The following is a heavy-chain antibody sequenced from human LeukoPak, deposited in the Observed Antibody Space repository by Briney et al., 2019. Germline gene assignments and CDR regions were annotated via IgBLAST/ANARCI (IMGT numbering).Heavy chain of an antibody. D-gene: IGHD5-12*01. Sequence: SETLSLTCTVSGGSISSYYWSWIRQPPGKGLEWLGYIYYSGSTNYNPSLKSRVTISVDTSKNQFSLKLSSVTAADTAVYYCARVGYSGYDFALGYWGQGTLVTVSS. CDR3: ARVGYSGYDFALGY. J-gene: IGHJ4*02. V-gene: IGHV4-59*01. CDR1: GGSISSYY. CDR2: IYYSGST.